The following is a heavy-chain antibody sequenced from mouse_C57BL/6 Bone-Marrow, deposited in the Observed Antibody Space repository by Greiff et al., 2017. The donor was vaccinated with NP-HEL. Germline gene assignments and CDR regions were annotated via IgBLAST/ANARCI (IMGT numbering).Heavy chain of an antibody. J-gene: IGHJ1*03. CDR2: INPDSSTI. CDR1: GVDFSRYW. Sequence: AAEGVDFSRYWMSWVRRAPGKGLEWIGEINPDSSTINYAPSLKDKFIISRDNAKNTLYLQMSKVRSEDTALYYCARRGIYYYGSSYPWYFDVWGTGTTVTVSS. CDR3: ARRGIYYYGSSYPWYFDV. D-gene: IGHD1-1*01. V-gene: IGHV4-1*01.